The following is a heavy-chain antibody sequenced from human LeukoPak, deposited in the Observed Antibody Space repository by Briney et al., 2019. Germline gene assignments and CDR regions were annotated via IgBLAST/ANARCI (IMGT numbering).Heavy chain of an antibody. CDR3: ASSDIRFGEPYFDY. V-gene: IGHV4-34*01. D-gene: IGHD3-10*01. CDR1: GGSFSGYY. CDR2: INHSGST. Sequence: SETLSLTCAVYGGSFSGYYWSWIRQPPGKGLEWIGEINHSGSTNYNPSLKSRATISVDTSKNQFSLKLSSVTAADTAVYYCASSDIRFGEPYFDYWGQGTLVTVSS. J-gene: IGHJ4*02.